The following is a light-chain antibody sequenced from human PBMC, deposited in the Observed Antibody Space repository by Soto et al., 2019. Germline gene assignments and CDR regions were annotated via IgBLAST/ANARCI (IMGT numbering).Light chain of an antibody. CDR2: DVN. CDR1: SKDVGGYNY. CDR3: SSYSNTSTLYV. V-gene: IGLV2-14*01. J-gene: IGLJ1*01. Sequence: SALTQPASVSGFPGQSITISCTGTSKDVGGYNYVSWYQKHPGKAPKLKIYDVNKRPSGVSNRFSGSKSGNTASLTISGLQAEDEADYYCSSYSNTSTLYVFGTGTKVTVL.